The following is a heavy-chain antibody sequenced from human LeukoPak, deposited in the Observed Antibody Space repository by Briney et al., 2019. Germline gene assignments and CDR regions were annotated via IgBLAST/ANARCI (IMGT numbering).Heavy chain of an antibody. Sequence: GGSLRLSCAASGFTFSSYAMSWVRQAPGKGLEWVSAISGSGGSTYYADSVKGRFTISRDNSKNTLYLQMNSLRAEDTAVYYCAKVTGGYCSSTSCPHFGYWGQGTLVTVSS. V-gene: IGHV3-23*01. CDR2: ISGSGGST. CDR3: AKVTGGYCSSTSCPHFGY. J-gene: IGHJ4*02. CDR1: GFTFSSYA. D-gene: IGHD2-2*01.